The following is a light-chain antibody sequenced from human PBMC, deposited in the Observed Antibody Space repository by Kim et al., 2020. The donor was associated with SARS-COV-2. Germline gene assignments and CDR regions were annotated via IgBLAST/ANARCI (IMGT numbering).Light chain of an antibody. V-gene: IGLV2-8*01. Sequence: GQSVTIACTGTNRDIGGYNYVSWYQQYPGKAPNLMIYEVSKRPSGVPDRFSGSKSGNTASLTVSGLQAEDEANYYCCSYAGSNIMVFGGGTKLTVL. J-gene: IGLJ2*01. CDR1: NRDIGGYNY. CDR3: CSYAGSNIMV. CDR2: EVS.